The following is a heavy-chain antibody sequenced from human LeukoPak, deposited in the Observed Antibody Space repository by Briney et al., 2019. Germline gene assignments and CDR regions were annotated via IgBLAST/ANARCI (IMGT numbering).Heavy chain of an antibody. Sequence: SETLSLTCTVSGGSISSYYWSWIRQPPGKGLEWIGYIYYSGSTNYNPSLKSRVTISVDTSKNQFSLKLSSVTAADTAVYYCARGYSSGWYYFDYWGQGTLVTVSS. CDR3: ARGYSSGWYYFDY. D-gene: IGHD6-19*01. CDR1: GGSISSYY. J-gene: IGHJ4*02. V-gene: IGHV4-59*01. CDR2: IYYSGST.